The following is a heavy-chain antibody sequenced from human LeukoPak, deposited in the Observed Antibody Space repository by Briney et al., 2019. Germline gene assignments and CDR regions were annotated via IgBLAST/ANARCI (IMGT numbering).Heavy chain of an antibody. CDR3: AILQGTFDY. V-gene: IGHV3-30*02. J-gene: IGHJ4*02. Sequence: PGGSLRLSCAASGLTFSTYGFHWVRQAPGRGLEWVAVIHYDGSHKYYADSVKGRFTTSRDNSKNSVYPQMSSLRAEDTAIYYCAILQGTFDYWGQGTLVTVSS. CDR1: GLTFSTYG. CDR2: IHYDGSHK. D-gene: IGHD4-11*01.